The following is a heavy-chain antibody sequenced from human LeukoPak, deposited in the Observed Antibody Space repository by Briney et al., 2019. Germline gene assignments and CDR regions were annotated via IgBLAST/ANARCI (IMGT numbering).Heavy chain of an antibody. Sequence: GGSLRLSCAASGFTFSSSWMTWVRQAPGKGLEWVAHINEDGSDKYYVDSVTGRFSISRDNTKNSLYLQMSSLRAEDTAVYYCATWSNAWEFDYWGQGTLVSVSS. J-gene: IGHJ4*02. V-gene: IGHV3-7*05. D-gene: IGHD1-26*01. CDR3: ATWSNAWEFDY. CDR1: GFTFSSSW. CDR2: INEDGSDK.